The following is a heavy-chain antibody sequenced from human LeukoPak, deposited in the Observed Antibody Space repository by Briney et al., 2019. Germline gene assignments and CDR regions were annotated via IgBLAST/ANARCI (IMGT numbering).Heavy chain of an antibody. CDR3: ARNSYNWNSMQLRWFDP. CDR2: ISAYNGNT. J-gene: IGHJ5*02. Sequence: ASVKVSCKASGYTFTSYGISWVRQAPGQGLEWMGWISAYNGNTNYAQKLQGRVTMNTDTSTSTAYMQLRSLRSDDTAVYYCARNSYNWNSMQLRWFDPWGQGTLVTVSS. CDR1: GYTFTSYG. D-gene: IGHD1-7*01. V-gene: IGHV1-18*01.